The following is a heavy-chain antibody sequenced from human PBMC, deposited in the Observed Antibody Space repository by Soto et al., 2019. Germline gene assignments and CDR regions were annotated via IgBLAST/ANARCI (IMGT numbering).Heavy chain of an antibody. CDR1: GGSFSGYY. CDR2: INHSGST. V-gene: IGHV4-34*01. Sequence: QVQLQQWGAGLLKPSETLSLTCAVYGGSFSGYYWSWIRQPPGKGLEWIGEINHSGSTNYNPSLKSRVTISVDTSKNQLSLKLSSVTAADTAVYYCARGPDPYFQHWGQGTLVTVSS. J-gene: IGHJ1*01. CDR3: ARGPDPYFQH.